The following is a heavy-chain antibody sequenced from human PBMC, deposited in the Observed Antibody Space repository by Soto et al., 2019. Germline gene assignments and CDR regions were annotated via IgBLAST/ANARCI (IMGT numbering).Heavy chain of an antibody. Sequence: TLSLTCTVSGGSISSGGYYWSWIRQHPGKGLEWIGYIYYSGSTYYNPSLKSRVTISVDTSKNQFSLKLSSVTAADTAVYYCARDLRYYYDSSGSLDIWGQGTMVTVSS. CDR1: GGSISSGGYY. CDR3: ARDLRYYYDSSGSLDI. J-gene: IGHJ3*02. D-gene: IGHD3-22*01. V-gene: IGHV4-31*03. CDR2: IYYSGST.